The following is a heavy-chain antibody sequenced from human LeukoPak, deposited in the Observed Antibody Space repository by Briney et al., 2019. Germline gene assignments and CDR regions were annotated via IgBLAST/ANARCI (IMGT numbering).Heavy chain of an antibody. CDR2: IYSGGST. CDR3: ARDYGYEIDY. CDR1: GFTVSSVY. J-gene: IGHJ4*02. D-gene: IGHD5-24*01. V-gene: IGHV3-66*01. Sequence: GGSLRLSCAASGFTVSSVYMSWVRQAPGKGLEWVSIIYSGGSTFYTDSVKGRFTISRDNSKNTLYLQMNSLRGEDTAVYYCARDYGYEIDYWGQGTLVTVSS.